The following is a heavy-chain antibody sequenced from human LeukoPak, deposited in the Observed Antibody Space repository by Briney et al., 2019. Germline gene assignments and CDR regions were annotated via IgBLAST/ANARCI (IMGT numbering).Heavy chain of an antibody. J-gene: IGHJ4*02. D-gene: IGHD2-2*01. CDR1: GFTFSSYW. CDR3: ARDCLSSTSCRGVGTFDY. CDR2: IKQDGSEK. V-gene: IGHV3-7*01. Sequence: GGSLRLSCAASGFTFSSYWMSWVRQAPGKGLEWVANIKQDGSEKYYVDSVKGRFTISRDNAKNSLYLQMNSLRAEDTAVYYCARDCLSSTSCRGVGTFDYWGQGTLVTVSS.